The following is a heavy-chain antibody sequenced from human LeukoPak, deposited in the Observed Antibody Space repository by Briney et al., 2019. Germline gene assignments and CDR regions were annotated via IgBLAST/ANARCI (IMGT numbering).Heavy chain of an antibody. Sequence: SVKVSCKAFGGTFSSYAIRWMRQAPGQGLEWMGGIIPIFGTANYAQKFQGRVTITTDESTSTAYMELSSLRSEDTAVYYCASRSDWGSLYYYMDVWGKGTTVTVSS. CDR1: GGTFSSYA. J-gene: IGHJ6*03. D-gene: IGHD7-27*01. CDR2: IIPIFGTA. CDR3: ASRSDWGSLYYYMDV. V-gene: IGHV1-69*05.